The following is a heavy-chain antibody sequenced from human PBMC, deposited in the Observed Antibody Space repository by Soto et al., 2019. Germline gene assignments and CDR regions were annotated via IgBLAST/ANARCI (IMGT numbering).Heavy chain of an antibody. J-gene: IGHJ6*02. V-gene: IGHV1-46*01. CDR2: INPSGGST. Sequence: ASVKVSCKASGYTFTSYYMHWVRQAPGQGLEWMGIINPSGGSTSYAQKFQGRVTMTRDTSTSTVYMELSSLRSEDTAVYYCARVEGDTAMVGRYYYGMDVWGQGTTVTVSS. CDR1: GYTFTSYY. CDR3: ARVEGDTAMVGRYYYGMDV. D-gene: IGHD5-18*01.